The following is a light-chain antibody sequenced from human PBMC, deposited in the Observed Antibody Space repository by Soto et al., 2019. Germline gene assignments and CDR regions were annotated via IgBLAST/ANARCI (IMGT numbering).Light chain of an antibody. CDR2: AAS. V-gene: IGKV1-39*01. CDR3: QQSYSSPAT. Sequence: DIQMTQSPSSLSASVGERVTITCRASQSIDKYLNWYQHKPGKAPYLLIYAASHLRSGVPTRFSGSGTGTSFTLTISSLQYEDRATYYCQQSYSSPATFGRGTKVELK. CDR1: QSIDKY. J-gene: IGKJ1*01.